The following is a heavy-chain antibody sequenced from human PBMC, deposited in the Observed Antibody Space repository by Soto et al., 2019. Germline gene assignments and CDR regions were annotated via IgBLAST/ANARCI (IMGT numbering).Heavy chain of an antibody. Sequence: QITLKESGPTLVKPTQTLTLTCTFAGFSLTRSEVGVGWIRQPPGKALEWLALIYGDDEKLYSPSLKTRLTITRRTSEHHVVLTMTNMDPVDTATYCCAQSKWELLRAFEVWGQGTMVTVSS. CDR3: AQSKWELLRAFEV. V-gene: IGHV2-5*02. D-gene: IGHD1-26*01. CDR1: GFSLTRSEVG. J-gene: IGHJ3*01. CDR2: IYGDDEK.